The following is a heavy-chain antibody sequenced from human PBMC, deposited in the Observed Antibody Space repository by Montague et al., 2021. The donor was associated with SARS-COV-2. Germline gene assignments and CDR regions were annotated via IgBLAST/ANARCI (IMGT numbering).Heavy chain of an antibody. V-gene: IGHV2-5*02. J-gene: IGHJ5*02. Sequence: PALVKPTQTLTLTCTFSGFSLSASEVGVGWIRQPPGKAPEFLALIYGDGDNRYKPSLKSRLTITKVTSKNQVVLTMTNVDPVDTATYYCAHLGILRYFDPWGQGTLVTVSS. CDR1: GFSLSASEVG. D-gene: IGHD3-9*01. CDR3: AHLGILRYFDP. CDR2: IYGDGDN.